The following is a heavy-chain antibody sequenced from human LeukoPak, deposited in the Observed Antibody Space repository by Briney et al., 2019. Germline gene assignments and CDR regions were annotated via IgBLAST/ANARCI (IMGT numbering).Heavy chain of an antibody. J-gene: IGHJ3*02. Sequence: GESLKISCKGSGYSFTSYWIGWVRQMPGKGLEWMGIIYPGDSDTRYSPSFQGQVTISADKSISTAYLQWSSLKASDTAMYYCARRLGYYDSSGYSLDAFDIWGQGTMVTVSS. CDR2: IYPGDSDT. CDR3: ARRLGYYDSSGYSLDAFDI. D-gene: IGHD3-22*01. V-gene: IGHV5-51*01. CDR1: GYSFTSYW.